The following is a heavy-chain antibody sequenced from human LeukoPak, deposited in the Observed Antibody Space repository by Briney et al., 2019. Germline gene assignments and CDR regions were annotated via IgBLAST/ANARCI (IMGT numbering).Heavy chain of an antibody. D-gene: IGHD3-22*01. CDR3: AKDEAMIVVVTPHY. Sequence: GGSLRLSCAASGFTFSSYVMSWVRQAPGKGLEWVSAISGSGGGGGTYYADSVKGRFTISRDNSKNTLYLQMNSLRAEDTAVYYCAKDEAMIVVVTPHYWGQGTLVTVSS. CDR1: GFTFSSYV. V-gene: IGHV3-23*01. CDR2: ISGSGGGGGT. J-gene: IGHJ4*02.